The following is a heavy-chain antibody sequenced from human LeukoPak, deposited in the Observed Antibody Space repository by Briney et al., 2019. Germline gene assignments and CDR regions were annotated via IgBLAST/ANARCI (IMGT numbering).Heavy chain of an antibody. CDR3: ARHGGVNYYGSSEPPTPRNWFDP. CDR1: GGSISSYY. Sequence: PLETLSLTCTVSGGSISSYYWSWIRQPPGKGLEWIGYIYYSGSTNYNPSLKSRVTISVDTSKNQFSLKLSSVTAADTAVYYCARHGGVNYYGSSEPPTPRNWFDPWGQGTLVTVSS. CDR2: IYYSGST. D-gene: IGHD3-22*01. V-gene: IGHV4-59*08. J-gene: IGHJ5*02.